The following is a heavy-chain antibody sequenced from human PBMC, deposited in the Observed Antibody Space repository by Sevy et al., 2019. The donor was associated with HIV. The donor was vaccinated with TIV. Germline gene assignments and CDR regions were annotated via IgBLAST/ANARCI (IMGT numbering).Heavy chain of an antibody. CDR2: INSDGSSS. D-gene: IGHD6-13*01. Sequence: GGSLRLSCAASGFTISRYWMHWVRQAPGKGLVWVSRINSDGSSSSYADSVKGRFTISRDNAKNTLYLQMNSLRAEDTAVYYCARLLGIAAAGDYWGQGTLVTVSS. CDR3: ARLLGIAAAGDY. J-gene: IGHJ4*02. CDR1: GFTISRYW. V-gene: IGHV3-74*01.